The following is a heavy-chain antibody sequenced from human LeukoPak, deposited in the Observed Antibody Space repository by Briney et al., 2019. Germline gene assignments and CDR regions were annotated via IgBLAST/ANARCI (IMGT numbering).Heavy chain of an antibody. V-gene: IGHV3-30-3*01. CDR2: VSDDGTNK. D-gene: IGHD6-19*01. J-gene: IGHJ4*02. Sequence: GGSLRLSCAASGFTFSSYAMSWVRPAPGKGLEWLAVVSDDGTNKYYADSVKGRFTISRDNSKNTLYLQLNSLRGVDTAIYYCARDSAITSGWHCGDYWGQGTLVTVS. CDR1: GFTFSSYA. CDR3: ARDSAITSGWHCGDY.